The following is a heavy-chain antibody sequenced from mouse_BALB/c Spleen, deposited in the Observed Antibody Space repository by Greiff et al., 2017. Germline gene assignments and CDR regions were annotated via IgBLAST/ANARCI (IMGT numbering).Heavy chain of an antibody. CDR1: GYTFSSYW. Sequence: QVQLQQSGAELMKPGASVKISCKATGYTFSSYWIEWVKQRPGHGLEWIGEILPGSGSTNYNEKFKGKATFTADTSSNTAYMQLSSLTSEDSPVYYCARSYGNYYFDYWGQGTTLTVSS. CDR2: ILPGSGST. D-gene: IGHD2-1*01. CDR3: ARSYGNYYFDY. J-gene: IGHJ2*01. V-gene: IGHV1-9*01.